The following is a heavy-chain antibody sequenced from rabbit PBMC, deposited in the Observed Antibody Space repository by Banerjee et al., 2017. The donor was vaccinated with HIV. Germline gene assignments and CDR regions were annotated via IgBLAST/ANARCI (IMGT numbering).Heavy chain of an antibody. Sequence: QSLEESGGDLVKPGASLTLTCTASGFSFNNDYVMCWVRQAPGKGLEWIECIEAGSSGRTDYASWAKGRFTISKTSSTTVTLQMTRLTAADTATYFCARNLGDWRNLWGQGTLVTVS. CDR1: GFSFNNDYV. V-gene: IGHV1S40*01. J-gene: IGHJ4*01. D-gene: IGHD5-1*01. CDR2: IEAGSSGRT. CDR3: ARNLGDWRNL.